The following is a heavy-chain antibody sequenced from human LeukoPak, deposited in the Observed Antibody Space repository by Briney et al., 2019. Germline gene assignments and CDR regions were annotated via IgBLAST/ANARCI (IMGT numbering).Heavy chain of an antibody. CDR2: MNPNSGNT. D-gene: IGHD6-19*01. Sequence: GASVKVSCKASGYTFTSYDINWVRQATGQGLEWMGWMNPNSGNTGYAQKFQGRVTITRNTSISTAYMELSSLRSEDTAVYYCARTYSSGRVYYYYMDVWGKGTPYTVSS. CDR1: GYTFTSYD. V-gene: IGHV1-8*03. J-gene: IGHJ6*03. CDR3: ARTYSSGRVYYYYMDV.